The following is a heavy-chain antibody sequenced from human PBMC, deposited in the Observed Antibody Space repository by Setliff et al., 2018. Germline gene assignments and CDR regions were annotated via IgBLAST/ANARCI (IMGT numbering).Heavy chain of an antibody. CDR2: INAGTGNT. V-gene: IGHV1-3*01. D-gene: IGHD4-17*01. J-gene: IGHJ6*03. Sequence: GASVKVSCKASGDTSTTYAIHWVRQAPGQGLEWMGWINAGTGNTKYSQKFQGRVTITRDTSASTAYMELSSLRSEDTAVYYCARGATVVIYYYMDVWGKGTTVTVSS. CDR3: ARGATVVIYYYMDV. CDR1: GDTSTTYA.